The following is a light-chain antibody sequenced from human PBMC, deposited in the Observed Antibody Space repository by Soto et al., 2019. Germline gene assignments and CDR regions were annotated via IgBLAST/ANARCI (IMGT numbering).Light chain of an antibody. Sequence: QSALTQPASVSGSPGQSITISCTGTSSDVGSYEFVSWYQQYPGKAPKLMIYEGSKRPSGVSDRFSGSKSGNTASLTISGLQAEDEADYFCCSYAGGSNVFGAGTKLTVL. CDR1: SSDVGSYEF. J-gene: IGLJ1*01. CDR3: CSYAGGSNV. CDR2: EGS. V-gene: IGLV2-23*03.